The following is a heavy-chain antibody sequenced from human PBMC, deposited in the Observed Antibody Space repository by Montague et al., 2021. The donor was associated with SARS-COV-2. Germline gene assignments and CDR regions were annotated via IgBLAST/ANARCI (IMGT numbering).Heavy chain of an antibody. D-gene: IGHD2-2*01. J-gene: IGHJ6*02. Sequence: SETLSLTCTVSGGSISSYYWNWIRQSPGKGLEWIGYINYSGSANYNPSLKSRVTISVDTSKNQLSLNLSSVTAADTAVYYCARRGVVVIPAVVEYYDGMDVWGQGTTVTVSS. CDR3: ARRGVVVIPAVVEYYDGMDV. V-gene: IGHV4-59*01. CDR2: INYSGSA. CDR1: GGSISSYY.